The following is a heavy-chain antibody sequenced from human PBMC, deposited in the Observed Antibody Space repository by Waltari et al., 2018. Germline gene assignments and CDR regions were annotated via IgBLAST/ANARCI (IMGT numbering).Heavy chain of an antibody. CDR1: GYTFTGYY. CDR2: INPNSGGT. J-gene: IGHJ1*01. D-gene: IGHD2-15*01. CDR3: ATPFGYCSGGSCYSASEYFQH. V-gene: IGHV1-2*02. Sequence: QVQLVQSGAEVKKPGASVKVSCKASGYTFTGYYMHWVRPAPGQGLEWMGWINPNSGGTNYAQKFQGRVTMTRDTSISTAYMELSRLRSDDTAVYYCATPFGYCSGGSCYSASEYFQHWGQGTLVTVSS.